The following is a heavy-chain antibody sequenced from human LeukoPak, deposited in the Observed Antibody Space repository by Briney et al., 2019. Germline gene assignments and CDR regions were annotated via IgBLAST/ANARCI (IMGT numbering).Heavy chain of an antibody. CDR3: AKHGTSGTYYFDS. Sequence: GGSLRLSCAASGFTFSSYGMSWVRQASGKGLEWVSLISGSGGNTYYADSVKGRFTTSRDNSKNTLYLQMNSLRAEDTAVYSCAKHGTSGTYYFDSWGQGTLVTVSS. J-gene: IGHJ4*02. V-gene: IGHV3-23*01. CDR2: ISGSGGNT. D-gene: IGHD3-10*01. CDR1: GFTFSSYG.